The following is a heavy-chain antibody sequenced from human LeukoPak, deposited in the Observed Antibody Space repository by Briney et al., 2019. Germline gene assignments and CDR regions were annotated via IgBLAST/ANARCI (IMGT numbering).Heavy chain of an antibody. D-gene: IGHD6-13*01. J-gene: IGHJ4*02. CDR2: ISGSSGSA. CDR1: GFTFSSYG. CDR3: ARSGSSWYRFDY. V-gene: IGHV3-23*01. Sequence: GGSLRLSCAASGFTFSSYGMTWVRQAPGKGLEWVSVISGSSGSAYYADSVKGRFSISRDNSKNTLFLQMNSLRAEDMAVYYCARSGSSWYRFDYWGQGTLVTVSS.